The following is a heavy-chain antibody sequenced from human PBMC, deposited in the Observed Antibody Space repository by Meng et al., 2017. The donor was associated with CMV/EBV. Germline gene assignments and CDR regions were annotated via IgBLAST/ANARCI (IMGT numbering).Heavy chain of an antibody. V-gene: IGHV4-39*07. J-gene: IGHJ5*02. D-gene: IGHD6-19*01. Sequence: SETLSLTCTVSGGSISSSSYYWGWIRQPPGKGLEWIGSIYYSGSTYYNPSLKSRVTISVDTSKNQFSLKLSSVTAAGTAVYYCARGSGWYNWFDPWGQGTLVTVSS. CDR3: ARGSGWYNWFDP. CDR1: GGSISSSSYY. CDR2: IYYSGST.